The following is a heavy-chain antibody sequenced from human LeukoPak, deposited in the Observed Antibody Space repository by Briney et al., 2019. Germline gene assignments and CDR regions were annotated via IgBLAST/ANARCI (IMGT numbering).Heavy chain of an antibody. CDR3: ARESSSSWYDWFDP. CDR1: GFTFSSSA. Sequence: PGGSLRLSCAASGFTFSSSAMSWVRQAPGKGLEWVSAISNNGGYTYYADSVQGRFTISRDNSKSTLYLQMNSLRAEDTAVYYCARESSSSWYDWFDPWGQGTLVTVSS. D-gene: IGHD6-13*01. CDR2: ISNNGGYT. J-gene: IGHJ5*02. V-gene: IGHV3-23*01.